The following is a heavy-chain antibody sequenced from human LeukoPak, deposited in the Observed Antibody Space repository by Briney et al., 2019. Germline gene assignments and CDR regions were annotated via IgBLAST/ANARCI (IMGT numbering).Heavy chain of an antibody. Sequence: ASVKVSCRASGYTFTSSDINWVRQATGQGLEWMGWMNPNSGNTGYAQNFQGRVIMTRNTSIATDYMELTSLKSEDTAVYYCARGFRIQSHDYGPYYYMDVWGKGTTVSVSS. V-gene: IGHV1-8*01. D-gene: IGHD4-17*01. CDR1: GYTFTSSD. CDR2: MNPNSGNT. J-gene: IGHJ6*03. CDR3: ARGFRIQSHDYGPYYYMDV.